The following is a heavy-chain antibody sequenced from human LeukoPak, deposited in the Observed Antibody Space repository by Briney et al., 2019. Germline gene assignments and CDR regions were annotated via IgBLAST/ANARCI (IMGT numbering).Heavy chain of an antibody. CDR1: GGSFSGYY. V-gene: IGHV4-34*01. J-gene: IGHJ4*02. CDR3: ARGWGGYSKKALDY. D-gene: IGHD5-24*01. CDR2: INHSGST. Sequence: SETLSLICAVYGGSFSGYYWSWIRQPPGKGLEWIREINHSGSTNYNPSLKSRVTISVDTSKNQFSLKLSSVTAADTAVYYCARGWGGYSKKALDYWGQGTLVTVSS.